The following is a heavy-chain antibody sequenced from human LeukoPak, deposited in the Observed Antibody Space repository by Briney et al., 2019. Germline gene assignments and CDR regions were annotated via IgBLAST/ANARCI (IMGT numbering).Heavy chain of an antibody. J-gene: IGHJ4*02. CDR1: GFTFSSYA. D-gene: IGHD5-18*01. Sequence: PGGSLRLSCAASGFTFSSYAMSWVRQAPGKGLEWVSAISGSGGSTYYADSVKGRFTISRDNSKNTLYLQMNSLRAEDTAVYYCANDIQLWLSPGDYWGQGTMVTVSS. V-gene: IGHV3-23*01. CDR2: ISGSGGST. CDR3: ANDIQLWLSPGDY.